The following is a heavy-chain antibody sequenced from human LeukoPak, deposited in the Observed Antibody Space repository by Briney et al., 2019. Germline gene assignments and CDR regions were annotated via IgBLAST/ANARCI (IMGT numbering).Heavy chain of an antibody. V-gene: IGHV3-20*04. CDR3: ARGRVGATGVDY. Sequence: TGGSLRLSCAASGFTFDDYGMSWVRQAPGKGMEWVSGINWNGGSTGYADSVKGRFTISRDNAKNSLYLQMNSLRAEDTALYYCARGRVGATGVDYWGQGTLVTVSS. J-gene: IGHJ4*02. CDR2: INWNGGST. CDR1: GFTFDDYG. D-gene: IGHD1-26*01.